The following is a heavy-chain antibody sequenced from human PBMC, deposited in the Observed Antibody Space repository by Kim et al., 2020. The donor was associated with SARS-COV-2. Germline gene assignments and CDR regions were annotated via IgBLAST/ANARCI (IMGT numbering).Heavy chain of an antibody. CDR1: GFTFSSYG. J-gene: IGHJ6*02. D-gene: IGHD1-26*01. CDR3: ARDRLVGATSGGFSYYYGMDV. CDR2: IWYDGSNK. Sequence: GGSLRLSCAASGFTFSSYGMHWVRQAPGKGLEWVAVIWYDGSNKYYADSVKGRFTISRDNSKNTLYLQMNSLRAEDTAVYYCARDRLVGATSGGFSYYYGMDVWGQGTTVTVSS. V-gene: IGHV3-33*01.